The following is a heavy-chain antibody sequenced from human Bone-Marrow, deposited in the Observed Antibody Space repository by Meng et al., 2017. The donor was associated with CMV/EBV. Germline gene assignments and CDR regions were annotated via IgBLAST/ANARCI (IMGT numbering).Heavy chain of an antibody. D-gene: IGHD6-13*01. J-gene: IGHJ5*02. CDR1: GYTFTSYG. CDR3: AKDRVTAAGTFWFDP. CDR2: ISAYNGNT. Sequence: SGYTFTSYGISWFQQAPGRELAWMGWISAYNGNTNCAQELQGRVTMPADTSTGTAYMELRSLRSDDTAVYSCAKDRVTAAGTFWFDPWGQGTLVTVSS. V-gene: IGHV1-18*01.